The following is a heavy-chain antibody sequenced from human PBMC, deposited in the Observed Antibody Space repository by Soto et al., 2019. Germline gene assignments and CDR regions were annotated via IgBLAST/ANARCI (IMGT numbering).Heavy chain of an antibody. CDR3: AKEALTVAGNNFDS. D-gene: IGHD6-19*01. CDR2: ISGSGAGT. CDR1: GFTFTTYA. Sequence: EIELLESGGGLVQPGGSLRLSCAASGFTFTTYAMGWVRQAPGKGLEWVSSISGSGAGTFYADSVKGRFTISRDNAKKMVYLQMNGLRADDTAVYYCAKEALTVAGNNFDSWGQGTVVTVSS. V-gene: IGHV3-23*01. J-gene: IGHJ4*02.